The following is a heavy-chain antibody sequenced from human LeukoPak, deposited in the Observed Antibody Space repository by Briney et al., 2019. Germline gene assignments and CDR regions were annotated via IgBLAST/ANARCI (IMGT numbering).Heavy chain of an antibody. J-gene: IGHJ6*03. CDR3: AKHWSYCSTTSCFFNYYYYYMDV. D-gene: IGHD2-2*01. V-gene: IGHV3-23*01. Sequence: GGSLRLSCAASGFTFSAYGMSWVRQSPRMGLEWVSGVSGADGTTYYADSVKGRFTISRDNSKSTLYLQMNNLRAEDTAVYYCAKHWSYCSTTSCFFNYYYYYMDVWGKGATVTVSS. CDR2: VSGADGTT. CDR1: GFTFSAYG.